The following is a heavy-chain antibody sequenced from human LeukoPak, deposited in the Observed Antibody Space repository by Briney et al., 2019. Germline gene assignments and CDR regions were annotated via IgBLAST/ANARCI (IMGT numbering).Heavy chain of an antibody. CDR1: GFTFSSYA. J-gene: IGHJ4*02. CDR3: ARRYFDWLGFDY. CDR2: IKQDGSEK. Sequence: HPGGSLRLSCAASGFTFSSYAMSWVRQAPGKGLEWVANIKQDGSEKYYVDSVKGRFTISRDNAKNSLYLQMNSLRAEDTAVYYCARRYFDWLGFDYWGQGTLVTVSS. V-gene: IGHV3-7*01. D-gene: IGHD3-9*01.